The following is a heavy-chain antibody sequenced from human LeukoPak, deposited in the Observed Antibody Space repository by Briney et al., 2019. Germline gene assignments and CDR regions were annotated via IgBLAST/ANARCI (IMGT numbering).Heavy chain of an antibody. V-gene: IGHV3-74*01. CDR3: ASEYSSSSGHF. Sequence: GGSLRLSCAASGFTFRSYWMHWVRQAPGKGLVWVSRINSDGSITSDADSVKGRFTISRDNAKNTLFLQMNSLRVEDTAVYYCASEYSSSSGHFWGQGTLVTVSS. CDR2: INSDGSIT. D-gene: IGHD6-6*01. J-gene: IGHJ4*02. CDR1: GFTFRSYW.